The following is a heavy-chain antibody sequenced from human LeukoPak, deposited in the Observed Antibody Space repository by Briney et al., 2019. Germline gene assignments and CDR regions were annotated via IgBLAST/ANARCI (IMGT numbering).Heavy chain of an antibody. J-gene: IGHJ3*02. CDR2: IIPIFGTA. D-gene: IGHD3-10*01. CDR1: GGTFSSYA. V-gene: IGHV1-69*01. CDR3: ARCPVTMVRGVIIVDAFDI. Sequence: SVKVSCKASGGTFSSYAISWVRQAPGQGREWMGGIIPIFGTANYAQKFQGRVTITADESTSTAYMELSSLRSEDTAVYYCARCPVTMVRGVIIVDAFDIWGQGTMVTVSS.